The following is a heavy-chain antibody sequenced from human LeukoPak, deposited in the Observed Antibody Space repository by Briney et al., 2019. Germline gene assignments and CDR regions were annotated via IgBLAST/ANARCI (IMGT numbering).Heavy chain of an antibody. CDR2: IYYSGST. J-gene: IGHJ6*03. Sequence: SETLSLTCTVSGGSISSYYWSWFRQPPGKGLEWIGYIYYSGSTNYNPSLKSRVTISVDTSKNQFSLKLSSVTAADTAVYYCARAPIYYYYYMDVWGKGTTVTVSS. V-gene: IGHV4-59*12. CDR3: ARAPIYYYYYMDV. CDR1: GGSISSYY.